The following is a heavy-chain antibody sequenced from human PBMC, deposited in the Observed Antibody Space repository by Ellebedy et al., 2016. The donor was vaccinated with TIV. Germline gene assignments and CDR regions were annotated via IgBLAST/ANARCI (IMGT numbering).Heavy chain of an antibody. CDR3: ASRSYDSSGYYYISDY. V-gene: IGHV1-69*04. Sequence: AASVKVSCKASGYTFTSYGISWVRQAPGQGLEWMGRIIPILGIANYAQKFQGRVTITADKSTSTAYMELSSLRSEDTAVYYCASRSYDSSGYYYISDYWGQGTLVTVSS. CDR2: IIPILGIA. J-gene: IGHJ4*02. D-gene: IGHD3-22*01. CDR1: GYTFTSYG.